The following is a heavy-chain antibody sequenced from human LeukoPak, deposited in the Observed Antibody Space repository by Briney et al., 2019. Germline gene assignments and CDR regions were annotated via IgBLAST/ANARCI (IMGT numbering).Heavy chain of an antibody. V-gene: IGHV1-2*02. J-gene: IGHJ6*03. Sequence: ASVKVSCKASGYTFNAYYIHWVRQAPGQGLEWMGWINPHSGGTNSTQKFQDRVSMTRDTSISTVYMELSRLRSDDTAVYYCARDRDSYGDYYFFYMEVWGKGTTVAVSS. CDR2: INPHSGGT. CDR1: GYTFNAYY. D-gene: IGHD5-18*01. CDR3: ARDRDSYGDYYFFYMEV.